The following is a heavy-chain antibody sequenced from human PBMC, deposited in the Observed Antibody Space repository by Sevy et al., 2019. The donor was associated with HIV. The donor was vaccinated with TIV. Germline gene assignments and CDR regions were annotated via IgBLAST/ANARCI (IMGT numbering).Heavy chain of an antibody. CDR2: INPSGGST. CDR1: GYTISTYY. V-gene: IGHV1-46*01. J-gene: IGHJ4*02. CDR3: AREEWLKFFDY. D-gene: IGHD3-3*01. Sequence: ASVKVSCKASGYTISTYYMHWVRQAPGQGLEWMGIINPSGGSTDYAQKFQGRVSMTRDTSTSTVYMELSSLRSEATAVYYCAREEWLKFFDYWGQGTLVTVSS.